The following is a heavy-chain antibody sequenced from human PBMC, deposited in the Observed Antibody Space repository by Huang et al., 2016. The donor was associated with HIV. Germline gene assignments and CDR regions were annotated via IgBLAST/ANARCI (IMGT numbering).Heavy chain of an antibody. J-gene: IGHJ6*02. CDR1: GGSISSYY. V-gene: IGHV4-59*01. D-gene: IGHD6-13*01. CDR2: IHYSGST. CDR3: ARGGPYSRDYYYYGMDV. Sequence: QVQLQESGPGLVKPSETLSLTCTVFGGSISSYYWRCIRHPPGTGLEWIGYIHYSGSTNYNPSLKSRVTTSVDTSKNQFFLKLSSVTAADTAVYYCARGGPYSRDYYYYGMDVWGQGTTVTVSS.